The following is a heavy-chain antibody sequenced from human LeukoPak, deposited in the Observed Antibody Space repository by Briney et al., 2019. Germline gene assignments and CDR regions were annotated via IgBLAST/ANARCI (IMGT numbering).Heavy chain of an antibody. CDR2: ISSSSSTI. CDR1: GFTFSSFS. V-gene: IGHV3-48*01. CDR3: ARVGAVAGTNF. J-gene: IGHJ4*02. D-gene: IGHD6-19*01. Sequence: GGSLRLSCAASGFTFSSFSMNWVGHPPEKRLECCSYISSSSSTIYYADSVKGRFTISRDNAKNSLYLQMNSLRAEDTAVYYCARVGAVAGTNFWGQGTLVTVSS.